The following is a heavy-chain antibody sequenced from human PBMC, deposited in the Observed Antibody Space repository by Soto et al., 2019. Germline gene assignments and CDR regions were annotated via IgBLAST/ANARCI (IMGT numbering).Heavy chain of an antibody. Sequence: QVQLVQSGDEVRKPGSSVKVSCKASGYIFVNYGIACVRQAPGQGLEWMGWISPYSGNTHYASKVQGRLTMTTDTSTSTAYMAMGSRTSDVTAVYYGAMVDNYVTPTPQDVWGQGTTVTVSS. V-gene: IGHV1-18*01. CDR2: ISPYSGNT. J-gene: IGHJ6*02. CDR1: GYIFVNYG. CDR3: AMVDNYVTPTPQDV. D-gene: IGHD3-16*01.